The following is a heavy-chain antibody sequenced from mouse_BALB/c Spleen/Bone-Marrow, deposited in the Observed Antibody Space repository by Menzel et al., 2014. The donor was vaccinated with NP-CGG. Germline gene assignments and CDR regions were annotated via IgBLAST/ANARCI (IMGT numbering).Heavy chain of an antibody. CDR3: ARERYAGYYFDF. V-gene: IGHV1-7*01. D-gene: IGHD2-3*01. J-gene: IGHJ2*01. CDR1: GYTFTSYW. CDR2: INPSTGYT. Sequence: QLQQSGAELAKPGASVKMSCKASGYTFTSYWMHWVKQRPGQGLEWIGYINPSTGYTEYNQKFKDKAALTADKSSSTAYMQLSSLTSEDSAVYYCARERYAGYYFDFWGQGTTLTVSS.